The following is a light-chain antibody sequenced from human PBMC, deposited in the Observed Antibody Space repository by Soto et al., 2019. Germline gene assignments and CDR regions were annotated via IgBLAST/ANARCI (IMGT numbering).Light chain of an antibody. V-gene: IGKV1-5*01. CDR2: DAS. Sequence: DIQMTQSPSTLSASVGYRFTITCRASQSISSWLAWYQQKPGKAPKLLIYDASSLESGVPSRFSGSGSGTEFTLTITSLQPDDFATYYCQQYNSYRTFGQGTKVDIK. CDR1: QSISSW. CDR3: QQYNSYRT. J-gene: IGKJ1*01.